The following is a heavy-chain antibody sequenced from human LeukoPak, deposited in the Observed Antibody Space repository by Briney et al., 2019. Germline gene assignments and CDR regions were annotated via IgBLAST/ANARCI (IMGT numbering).Heavy chain of an antibody. D-gene: IGHD3-22*01. CDR2: IIPIFGTA. J-gene: IGHJ4*02. CDR3: ARESGLLITMIVASMYFDY. CDR1: GGTFSSYA. V-gene: IGHV1-69*05. Sequence: SVKVSCKASGGTFSSYAISWVRQAPGHGLEWMGRIIPIFGTANYAQKFQGRVTITTDESTSTAYMELSSLRSEDTAVYYCARESGLLITMIVASMYFDYWGEGALVTVSS.